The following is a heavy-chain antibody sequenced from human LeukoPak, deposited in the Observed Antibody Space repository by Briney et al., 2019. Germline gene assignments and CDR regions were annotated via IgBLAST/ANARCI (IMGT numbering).Heavy chain of an antibody. Sequence: ASVKVSCKASGYTFTSYYMHWVRQAPGQGLEWMGIINPSGGSTNYAQKFQGRVTITADKSTSTAYMELSSLRSEDTAVYYCARVEFLAAFDIWGQGTMVTVSS. CDR2: INPSGGST. V-gene: IGHV1-46*01. D-gene: IGHD3-3*01. CDR1: GYTFTSYY. J-gene: IGHJ3*02. CDR3: ARVEFLAAFDI.